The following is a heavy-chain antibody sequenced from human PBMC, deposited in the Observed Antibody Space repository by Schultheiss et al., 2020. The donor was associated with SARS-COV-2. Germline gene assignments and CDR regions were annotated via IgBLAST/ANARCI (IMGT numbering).Heavy chain of an antibody. Sequence: GGSLRLSCAASGFTFSSYGMHWVRQAPGKGLEWVSAISGIGGTTYYADSVKGRFTISRDNSKNTVYLQMNSLRAEDTAVYYCARDPPNSYSSGWIDAFDIWGQGTMVTVSS. CDR1: GFTFSSYG. D-gene: IGHD6-19*01. CDR3: ARDPPNSYSSGWIDAFDI. CDR2: ISGIGGTT. J-gene: IGHJ3*02. V-gene: IGHV3-23*01.